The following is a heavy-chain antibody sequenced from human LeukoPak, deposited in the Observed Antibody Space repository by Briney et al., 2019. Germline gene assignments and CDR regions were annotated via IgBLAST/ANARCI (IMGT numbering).Heavy chain of an antibody. V-gene: IGHV3-30-3*01. CDR2: ISYDGSNK. Sequence: GGSLRLSCAASGFTFSSYAMHWVRQAPGKGLKWVAVISYDGSNKYYADSVKGRFTISRDNSKNTLYLQMNSLRAEDTAVYYCARNLETTVVTPLDYWGQGTLVTVSS. J-gene: IGHJ4*02. CDR3: ARNLETTVVTPLDY. D-gene: IGHD4-17*01. CDR1: GFTFSSYA.